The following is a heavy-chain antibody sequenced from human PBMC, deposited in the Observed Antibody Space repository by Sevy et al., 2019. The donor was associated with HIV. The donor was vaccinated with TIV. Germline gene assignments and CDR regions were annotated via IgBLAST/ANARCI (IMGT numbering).Heavy chain of an antibody. V-gene: IGHV3-48*02. CDR3: ARGTGLLVRGAYYFDY. Sequence: GGSLRLSCATSAFTFSTYYMNWVRQAPGKGLEWVSSISSGGDTISYAEPVRGRFTISRDNAKSSLYLLMNSLRDEDTAVYYCARGTGLLVRGAYYFDYWGQGSLVTVSS. J-gene: IGHJ4*02. CDR1: AFTFSTYY. CDR2: ISSGGDTI. D-gene: IGHD3-22*01.